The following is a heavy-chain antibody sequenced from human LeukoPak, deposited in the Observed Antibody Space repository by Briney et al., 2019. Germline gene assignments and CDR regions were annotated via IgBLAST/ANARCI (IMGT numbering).Heavy chain of an antibody. CDR1: GFTFSTYA. CDR3: AREINDSSGYYLGYYYYGMDV. CDR2: ISSNGGST. J-gene: IGHJ6*02. Sequence: PGGSLRLSCSASGFTFSTYAMHWVRQAPGKGLEYVSAISSNGGSTYYADSVKGRFTISRDNSKNTLYLQMSSLRAEDTAVYYCAREINDSSGYYLGYYYYGMDVWGQGTTVTVSS. D-gene: IGHD3-22*01. V-gene: IGHV3-64D*09.